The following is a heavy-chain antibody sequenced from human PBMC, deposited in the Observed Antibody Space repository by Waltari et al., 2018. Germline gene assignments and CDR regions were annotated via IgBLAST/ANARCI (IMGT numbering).Heavy chain of an antibody. D-gene: IGHD7-27*01. CDR3: VRDHWGPDY. V-gene: IGHV3-7*01. J-gene: IGHJ4*02. CDR1: GFPFTDDW. CDR2: IHKDGSEK. Sequence: EVHLVESGGGLVQPGGSLRLSCAASGFPFTDDWMVWVRQAPGKGPEWVANIHKDGSEKNYVDYVKGRFTISRDNAKDSVYLQMNSLRADDTAMYYCVRDHWGPDYWGQGTLVTVSS.